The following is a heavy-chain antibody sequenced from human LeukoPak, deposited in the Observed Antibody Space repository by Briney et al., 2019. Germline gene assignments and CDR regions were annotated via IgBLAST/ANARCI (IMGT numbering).Heavy chain of an antibody. CDR2: IYHSGST. J-gene: IGHJ4*02. D-gene: IGHD6-19*01. V-gene: IGHV4-38-2*01. CDR3: ARLVPLTVAGIFDY. Sequence: SETLSLTCAVSGYSISSGYYWGWIRQPPGKRLEWIGSIYHSGSTYYNPSLKSRVTISVDTSKNQFSLKLSSVTAADTAVYYCARLVPLTVAGIFDYWGQGTLVTVSS. CDR1: GYSISSGYY.